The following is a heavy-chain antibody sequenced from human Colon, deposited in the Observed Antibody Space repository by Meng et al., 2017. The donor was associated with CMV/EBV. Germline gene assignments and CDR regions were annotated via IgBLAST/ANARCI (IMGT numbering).Heavy chain of an antibody. CDR2: ISHDGGNK. CDR1: GFTFSAYP. D-gene: IGHD5-24*01. CDR3: ARDRSDVYRYLDS. J-gene: IGHJ5*01. Sequence: GESLKISCAASGFTFSAYPIHWVRQAPGKGLEWVAIISHDGGNKYFADSVKGRFTISRDNSQHTVNLQMSSLRDDDTAVYYCARDRSDVYRYLDSWGQGTLVTVSS. V-gene: IGHV3-30*04.